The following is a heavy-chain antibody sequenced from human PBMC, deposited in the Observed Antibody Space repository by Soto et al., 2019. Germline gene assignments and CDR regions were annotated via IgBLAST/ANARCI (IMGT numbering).Heavy chain of an antibody. J-gene: IGHJ4*02. V-gene: IGHV1-58*01. CDR3: AADQGGYSYDY. D-gene: IGHD5-18*01. CDR1: GFTFTSSA. CDR2: IVVGSGNT. Sequence: SVKVSCKASGFTFTSSAVQWVRQARGQRLEWIGWIVVGSGNTNYAQKFQERVTITRDMSTSTAYMGLSSLRSEDTAVYYCAADQGGYSYDYWGQGTLVTVSS.